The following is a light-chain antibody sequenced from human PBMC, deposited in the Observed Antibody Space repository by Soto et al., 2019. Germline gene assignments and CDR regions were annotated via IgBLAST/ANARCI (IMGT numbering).Light chain of an antibody. CDR3: VTWDTSLGAVV. J-gene: IGLJ2*01. Sequence: QSVLTQSPSVSAAPGQTVSISCSGGSSNIGVNYVSWYQHLPGTAPKLLLYDNVRRPSGIPDRFSGSKSGTSATLDVSGLQTGDEADYYCVTWDTSLGAVVFGGGTQLTVL. V-gene: IGLV1-51*01. CDR1: SSNIGVNY. CDR2: DNV.